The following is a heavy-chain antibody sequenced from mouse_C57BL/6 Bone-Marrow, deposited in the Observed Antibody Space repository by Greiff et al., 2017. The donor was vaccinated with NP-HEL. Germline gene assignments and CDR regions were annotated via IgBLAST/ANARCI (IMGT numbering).Heavy chain of an antibody. CDR3: TIYYYGSSSFYY. Sequence: QVQLQQPGAELVKPGASVKLSCKASGYTFTSYLMHWVKQRPGRGLEWIGRIDPNSGGTKYNEKFKRKATLTVDKPSSTPYMQINSLTSEDSAVYYFTIYYYGSSSFYYWGQGTTLTVSS. CDR1: GYTFTSYL. J-gene: IGHJ2*01. V-gene: IGHV1-72*01. D-gene: IGHD1-1*01. CDR2: IDPNSGGT.